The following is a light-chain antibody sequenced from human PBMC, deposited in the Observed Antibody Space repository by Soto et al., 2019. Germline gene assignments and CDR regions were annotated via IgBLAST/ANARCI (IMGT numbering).Light chain of an antibody. CDR1: NIGDKL. CDR2: FDS. CDR3: QLWDVGSDHYV. Sequence: SYELTQPPSVSLAPGETARISCEENNIGDKLVHWYQQRPGQAPVLVIYFDSERPSGIPERFSGSNSGNAATLIITRVEAGDEADYYCQLWDVGSDHYVFGSGTKLTVL. J-gene: IGLJ1*01. V-gene: IGLV3-21*04.